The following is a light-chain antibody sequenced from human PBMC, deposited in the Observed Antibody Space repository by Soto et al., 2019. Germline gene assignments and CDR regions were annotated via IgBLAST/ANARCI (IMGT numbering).Light chain of an antibody. CDR2: GGS. CDR1: QSVSSNH. J-gene: IGKJ1*01. V-gene: IGKV3-20*01. CDR3: QQYSRSRP. Sequence: GCTLVPGTLCLSPGESATLSCRASQSVSSNHLAWYQQKPGQAPRLLIYGGSSRATGIPVRFSGSGSETDFALTITRLEPEDFAVYYCQQYSRSRPFGQRTK.